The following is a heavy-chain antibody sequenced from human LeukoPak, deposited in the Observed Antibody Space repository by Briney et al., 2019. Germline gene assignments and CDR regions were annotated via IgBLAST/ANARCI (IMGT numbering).Heavy chain of an antibody. CDR2: ISGSGGST. Sequence: GGSLRLSCAASGFTFSSYAMSWVRQAPGKGLEWVSAISGSGGSTYYADSVKGRFTISRDNSKNTLYLQMNSLRAEDTAVYYRAKDPGIAVAGTFRYWGQGTLVTVSS. CDR1: GFTFSSYA. V-gene: IGHV3-23*01. CDR3: AKDPGIAVAGTFRY. D-gene: IGHD6-19*01. J-gene: IGHJ4*02.